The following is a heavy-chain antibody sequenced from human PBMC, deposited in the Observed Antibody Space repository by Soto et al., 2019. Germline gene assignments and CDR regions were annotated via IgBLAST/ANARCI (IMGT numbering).Heavy chain of an antibody. CDR3: ARLYYYDSSGYYYVEDF. CDR1: GYTFNRYA. CDR2: ISAYNGNT. J-gene: IGHJ4*02. Sequence: QVQLVQSGAEVKKPGASVKVSCKASGYTFNRYAISWVRQAPGQGLEWMGWISAYNGNTNYAQKLQGRVTMTTDTSTSTAYRELRSLRSDDTAVDYCARLYYYDSSGYYYVEDFWGQGTLVTVSS. V-gene: IGHV1-18*01. D-gene: IGHD3-22*01.